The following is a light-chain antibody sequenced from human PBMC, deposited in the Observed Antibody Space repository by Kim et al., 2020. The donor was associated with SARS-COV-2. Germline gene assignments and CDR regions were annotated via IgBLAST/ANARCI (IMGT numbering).Light chain of an antibody. J-gene: IGKJ2*01. V-gene: IGKV3-20*01. CDR3: QQYNSSPYT. Sequence: LSPGERAPLSCRASHSVSSSYLAWYQKRPGQAPRLLIYGTSNRATAIPDRFSGRGSGTDFTLTIIRLEPEDSAVYYCQQYNSSPYTFGQGTKLEI. CDR1: HSVSSSY. CDR2: GTS.